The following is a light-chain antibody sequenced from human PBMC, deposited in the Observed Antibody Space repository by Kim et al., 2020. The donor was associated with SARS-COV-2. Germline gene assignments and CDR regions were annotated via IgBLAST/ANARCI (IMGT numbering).Light chain of an antibody. CDR1: SSNIGSYY. J-gene: IGLJ7*01. CDR3: AAWDDSLSVV. V-gene: IGLV1-47*01. Sequence: QAVVTQPPSASGTPGQRVTISCSGSSSNIGSYYVYWYQQVPGTAPKLLIYRNDQRPSGVPDRFSGSQSGTSASLAISGLRSEDEGDYYCAAWDDSLSVVFGGGTQLTVL. CDR2: RND.